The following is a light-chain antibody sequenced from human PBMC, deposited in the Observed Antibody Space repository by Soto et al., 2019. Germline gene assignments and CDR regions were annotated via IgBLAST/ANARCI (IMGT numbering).Light chain of an antibody. Sequence: DIVMTQSPLSLPVTPGEPASISCRSNQSLLHSNGYNYLDWYLQKPGQSPQLLIYLGSNRASGVPDRFSGSGSGTDFTLKISRVEAEDVGVYYCMQDLQTPFTFGPGTKVDIK. CDR3: MQDLQTPFT. V-gene: IGKV2-28*01. J-gene: IGKJ3*01. CDR2: LGS. CDR1: QSLLHSNGYNY.